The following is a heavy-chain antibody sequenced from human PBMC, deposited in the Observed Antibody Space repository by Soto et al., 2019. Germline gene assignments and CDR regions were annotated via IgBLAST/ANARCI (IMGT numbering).Heavy chain of an antibody. V-gene: IGHV1-69*02. CDR3: ATEKFGAGRVGVYH. Sequence: QVPLVQSGAEVKQPGSSVRVSCEASAGTSTIYTITWVRQAPGQGLAWMGRIVPFLDLTNYGRSSKDRVPITADKSTGTVYMELSGLRFEDTAVYYCATEKFGAGRVGVYHLGQGTQVTVSS. CDR2: IVPFLDLT. CDR1: AGTSTIYT. J-gene: IGHJ4*02. D-gene: IGHD2-8*01.